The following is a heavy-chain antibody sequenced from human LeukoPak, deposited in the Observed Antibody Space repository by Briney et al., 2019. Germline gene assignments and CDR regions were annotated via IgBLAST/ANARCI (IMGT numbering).Heavy chain of an antibody. D-gene: IGHD6-13*01. CDR1: GYTFTAYY. V-gene: IGHV1-2*02. CDR3: ARDGIYSRNFDAFDI. J-gene: IGHJ3*02. CDR2: VNPNSGGT. Sequence: GASVKVSCKASGYTFTAYYMHWVRQAPGQGPEWMGWVNPNSGGTDCAQKFQGRVTMTRDTSISTAYMELSSLTSDDTAVYYCARDGIYSRNFDAFDIWGQGTMVTVSS.